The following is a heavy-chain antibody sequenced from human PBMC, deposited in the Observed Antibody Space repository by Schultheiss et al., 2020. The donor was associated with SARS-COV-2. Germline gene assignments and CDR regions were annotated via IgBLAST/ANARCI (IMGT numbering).Heavy chain of an antibody. CDR1: GGSISSSNW. D-gene: IGHD3-10*01. Sequence: SETLSLTCAVSGGSISSSNWWSWVRQPPGKGLDWIGEINHSGGTDYNPSLKSRVTISVDTSKNQFSLKLSSVTAADTAVYYCARGGLLWFGEMNQWGQGTLVTVSS. CDR3: ARGGLLWFGEMNQ. V-gene: IGHV4-4*02. J-gene: IGHJ4*02. CDR2: INHSGGT.